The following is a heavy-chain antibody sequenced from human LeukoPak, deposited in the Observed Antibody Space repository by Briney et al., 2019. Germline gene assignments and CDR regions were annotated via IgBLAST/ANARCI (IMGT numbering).Heavy chain of an antibody. V-gene: IGHV3-7*01. CDR2: IKEDGSEI. Sequence: GGSLRLSCAASAFTFSSYWMSWVHQAPGKGPEWVANIKEDGSEIHYVDSVKGRFTISRDNAKNSLYLQLNSLRVEDTAVYYCARDRGYSSFDYWGQGTLVTVSS. J-gene: IGHJ4*02. D-gene: IGHD4-23*01. CDR3: ARDRGYSSFDY. CDR1: AFTFSSYW.